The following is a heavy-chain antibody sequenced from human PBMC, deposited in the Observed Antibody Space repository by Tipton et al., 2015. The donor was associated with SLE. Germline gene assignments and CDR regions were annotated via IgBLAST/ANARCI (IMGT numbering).Heavy chain of an antibody. D-gene: IGHD6-13*01. Sequence: SLRLSCAASGFTFSSYEMNWVRQVPGKGLEWVSYINSRGSTTYYADSVEGRFTISRDNAENSLYLQMNSLRAEDTAMYFCARGIPAAGGPYFFYMDVWGKGTTITVSS. V-gene: IGHV3-48*03. CDR3: ARGIPAAGGPYFFYMDV. CDR1: GFTFSSYE. CDR2: INSRGSTT. J-gene: IGHJ6*03.